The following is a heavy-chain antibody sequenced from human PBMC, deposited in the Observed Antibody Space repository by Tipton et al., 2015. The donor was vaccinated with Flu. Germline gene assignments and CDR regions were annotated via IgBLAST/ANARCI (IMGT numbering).Heavy chain of an antibody. V-gene: IGHV4-38-2*01. J-gene: IGHJ4*02. CDR2: IYHSGNT. D-gene: IGHD6-19*01. CDR1: GDSIRSNYY. Sequence: TLSLTCSISGDSIRSNYYWGWIRQPPGKGLEWIGNIYHSGNTYHTPSLKSRVTISVDTSKNQFSLRLTSVTAADTAIYFCARVIPELVAGLDYWGQGTLVTVSS. CDR3: ARVIPELVAGLDY.